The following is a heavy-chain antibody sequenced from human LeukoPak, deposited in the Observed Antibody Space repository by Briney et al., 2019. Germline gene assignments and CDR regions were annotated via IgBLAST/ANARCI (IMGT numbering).Heavy chain of an antibody. CDR1: GGSISSGGYY. V-gene: IGHV4-30-2*01. J-gene: IGHJ4*02. Sequence: SQTLSLTCTVSGGSISSGGYYWSWIRQPPGKGLEWIGYIYHSGSTYYNPSLKSRVTISVDRSKNQFSLKLSSVTAADTAVYYCASQFVWNRGLFDYWGQGTLVTVSS. CDR2: IYHSGST. D-gene: IGHD1/OR15-1a*01. CDR3: ASQFVWNRGLFDY.